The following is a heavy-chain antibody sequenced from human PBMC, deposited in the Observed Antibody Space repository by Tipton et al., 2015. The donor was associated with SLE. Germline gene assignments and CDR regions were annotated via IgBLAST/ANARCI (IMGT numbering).Heavy chain of an antibody. CDR1: GDSISSYY. J-gene: IGHJ4*02. Sequence: LRLSCTVSGDSISSYYWNWIRQPPGKGLEWLGYVYYSGGTNYNPSLKSRVTISVDTSKNQFSLKLSSVTAADTAVYYCARDRVLFDFWGQGTLVTVSS. V-gene: IGHV4-59*12. CDR2: VYYSGGT. D-gene: IGHD4/OR15-4a*01. CDR3: ARDRVLFDF.